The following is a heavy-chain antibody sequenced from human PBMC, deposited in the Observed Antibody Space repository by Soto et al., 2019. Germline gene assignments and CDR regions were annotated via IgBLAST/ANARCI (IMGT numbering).Heavy chain of an antibody. V-gene: IGHV3-53*01. D-gene: IGHD6-13*01. Sequence: GGSLNLSCATNWLPVHSNYMSWFCQAPGKGLEWVSVIYSGGSTYYADSVKGRFTISRDNSKNTLYLQMNSLRAEDTAVYYCASSIAAAFYYYYGMDVWGQGT. CDR2: IYSGGST. CDR1: WLPVHSNY. CDR3: ASSIAAAFYYYYGMDV. J-gene: IGHJ6*02.